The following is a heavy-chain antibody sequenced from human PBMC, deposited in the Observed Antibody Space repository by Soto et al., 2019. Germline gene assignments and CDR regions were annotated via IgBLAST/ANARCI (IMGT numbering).Heavy chain of an antibody. CDR1: GFTFSSYA. Sequence: GGSLRLSCAASGFTFSSYAMSWVRQAPGKGLEWVSAISGSGGSTYYADSVKGRFTISRDNSKNTLYLQMNSLRAEDTAVYYCATFPGPSCSSTSCQVGAFDIWGQGTMVTVSS. V-gene: IGHV3-23*01. CDR3: ATFPGPSCSSTSCQVGAFDI. J-gene: IGHJ3*02. CDR2: ISGSGGST. D-gene: IGHD2-2*01.